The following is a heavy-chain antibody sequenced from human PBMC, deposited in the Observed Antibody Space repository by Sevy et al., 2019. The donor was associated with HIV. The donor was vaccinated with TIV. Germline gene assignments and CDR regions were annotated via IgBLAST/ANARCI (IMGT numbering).Heavy chain of an antibody. Sequence: GGSLRLSCAASGFTFSSYGMHWVRQAPGKGLEWAAVISYDGSNKYYADSVKGRFTISRDNSKNTLYLQMNSLRAEDTAVYYCAKGGYSSSPRYYYYYMDVWGKGTTVTVSS. CDR1: GFTFSSYG. CDR2: ISYDGSNK. J-gene: IGHJ6*03. CDR3: AKGGYSSSPRYYYYYMDV. V-gene: IGHV3-30*18. D-gene: IGHD6-6*01.